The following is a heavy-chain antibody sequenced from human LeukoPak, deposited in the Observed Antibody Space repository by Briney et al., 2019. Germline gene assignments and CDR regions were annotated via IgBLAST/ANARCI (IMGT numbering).Heavy chain of an antibody. D-gene: IGHD1-14*01. CDR3: ASTTRSSDY. Sequence: SETLSLTCAVYGGSFSGHSWSWIRQAPGRGLEWIGEISHTGGINYNPSLKSRVTISADTSKNQFSLKLTSVTAADTAVYYCASTTRSSDYWGQGTLVTVSS. CDR2: ISHTGGI. J-gene: IGHJ4*02. V-gene: IGHV4-34*01. CDR1: GGSFSGHS.